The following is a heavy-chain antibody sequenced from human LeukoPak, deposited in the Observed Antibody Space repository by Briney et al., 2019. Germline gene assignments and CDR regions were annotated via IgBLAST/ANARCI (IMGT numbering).Heavy chain of an antibody. Sequence: PGGSLRLSCAASGFTFSSYSMTWVRQAPGKGLEWVSSISSSSSDIYYADSVKGLFTISRDNAKNSLYLQMNSLRAQDTAVYYCARDIYYDSSGYYGRRSSDAFDIWGQGTMVTVSS. V-gene: IGHV3-21*01. CDR2: ISSSSSDI. D-gene: IGHD3-22*01. CDR1: GFTFSSYS. CDR3: ARDIYYDSSGYYGRRSSDAFDI. J-gene: IGHJ3*02.